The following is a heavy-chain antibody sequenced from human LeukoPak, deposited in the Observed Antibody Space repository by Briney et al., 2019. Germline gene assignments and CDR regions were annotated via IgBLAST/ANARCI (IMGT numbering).Heavy chain of an antibody. Sequence: GGSLRLSCAASGFTFSTYWMSSVCGAPGKGLGWVANIKQDGSEKNSMGSVKGRFTISRDNAQNSLYLQMNSLRAEDTALYYCARDEAAAGTTLFDHWGQGTLVSVSS. J-gene: IGHJ4*02. CDR1: GFTFSTYW. V-gene: IGHV3-7*01. CDR3: ARDEAAAGTTLFDH. D-gene: IGHD6-13*01. CDR2: IKQDGSEK.